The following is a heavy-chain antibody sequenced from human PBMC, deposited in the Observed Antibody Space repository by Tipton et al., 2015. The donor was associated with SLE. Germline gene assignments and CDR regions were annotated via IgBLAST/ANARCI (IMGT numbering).Heavy chain of an antibody. Sequence: SLRLSCAASGFIVDRNYMTWVRQAPGKGLEWVSVIYTSGATYYADSVKGRFTISTDNSKNTSFLQINSLRVEDTATYYCARGSNWSDAFDIWGQGTMVTVSS. CDR2: IYTSGAT. V-gene: IGHV3-53*01. D-gene: IGHD4-11*01. J-gene: IGHJ3*02. CDR3: ARGSNWSDAFDI. CDR1: GFIVDRNY.